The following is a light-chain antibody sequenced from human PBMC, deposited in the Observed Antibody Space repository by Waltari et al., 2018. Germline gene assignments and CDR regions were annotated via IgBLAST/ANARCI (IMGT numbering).Light chain of an antibody. CDR2: DAS. J-gene: IGKJ1*01. CDR1: QSISSR. Sequence: GDRVIITCRASQSISSRLAWYQQQPGKAPKLLIYDASSLESGVPSRFSGSGSGTEFTLTISSLQAEDVAVYYCQQHYTTPWTFGQGTKVEIK. V-gene: IGKV1-5*01. CDR3: QQHYTTPWT.